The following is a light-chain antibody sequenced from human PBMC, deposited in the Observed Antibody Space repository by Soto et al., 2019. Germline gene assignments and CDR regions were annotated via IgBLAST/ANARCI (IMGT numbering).Light chain of an antibody. CDR1: SSDVGGYNY. V-gene: IGLV2-14*01. J-gene: IGLJ2*01. Sequence: QSALTQPASVSVSPGQSITIACTGTSSDVGGYNYVSWYQQHPGKGPKLMISDVSTRTSGVSNRFSGTKSGNTASLTISGLQSEYEADYYCSSYTSSSTLVVFGGGAELTVL. CDR3: SSYTSSSTLVV. CDR2: DVS.